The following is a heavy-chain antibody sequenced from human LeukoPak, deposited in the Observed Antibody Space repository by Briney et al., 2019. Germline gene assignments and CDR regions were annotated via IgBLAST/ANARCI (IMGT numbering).Heavy chain of an antibody. Sequence: GGSLRLSCAASGFTFSRYDMNWVRQAPGKGLEWVAVITSDGSNKFYGDSVKGRFTISRDNSKNTLGLGMDSLRAEDTAVYYCTSSSPGLFEYWGQGTLVTVSS. CDR1: GFTFSRYD. J-gene: IGHJ4*02. V-gene: IGHV3-30*03. CDR2: ITSDGSNK. CDR3: TSSSPGLFEY.